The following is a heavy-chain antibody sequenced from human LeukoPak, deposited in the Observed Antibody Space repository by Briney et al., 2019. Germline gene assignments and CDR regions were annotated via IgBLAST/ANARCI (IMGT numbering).Heavy chain of an antibody. V-gene: IGHV3-11*05. CDR2: ISSSSSYT. J-gene: IGHJ4*02. Sequence: GGSLRLSCAASGFTFSDYYMSWIRQAPGKGLEWVSYISSSSSYTNYADSVKGRFTISRDNAKNSLYLQMNSLRAEDTAVYYCARAPNEGGYYFDYWGQGTLVTVSS. CDR1: GFTFSDYY. D-gene: IGHD1-1*01. CDR3: ARAPNEGGYYFDY.